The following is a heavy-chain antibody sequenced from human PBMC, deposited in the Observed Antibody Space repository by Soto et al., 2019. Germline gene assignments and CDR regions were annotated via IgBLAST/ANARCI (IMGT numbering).Heavy chain of an antibody. CDR1: GFTFSSYA. Sequence: EVQLLESGGGLVQPGGSLRLSCAASGFTFSSYAMSWVRQAPGKGLEWVSAISGSGGSTYYADSVKGRFTISRDNSKNTLYRQMNSLRAEDTAVYYCAKYPQYYYYYGMDVWGQGTTVTVSS. J-gene: IGHJ6*02. CDR2: ISGSGGST. V-gene: IGHV3-23*01. CDR3: AKYPQYYYYYGMDV.